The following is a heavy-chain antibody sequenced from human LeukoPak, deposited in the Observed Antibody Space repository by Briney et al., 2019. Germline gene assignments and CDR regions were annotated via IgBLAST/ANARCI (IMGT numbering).Heavy chain of an antibody. CDR2: IYTSGST. CDR3: ARDEAHHAPPNYYYYMAV. Sequence: SQTLSLTCTVSGDSISSGFYYWSWIRQPAGKGLEWLGRIYTSGSTNYNPSLNSRVTMSLDTSKNQISLKVTSVTAADTAMYYCARDEAHHAPPNYYYYMAVWGKGTTVTISS. D-gene: IGHD1-14*01. V-gene: IGHV4-61*02. CDR1: GDSISSGFYY. J-gene: IGHJ6*03.